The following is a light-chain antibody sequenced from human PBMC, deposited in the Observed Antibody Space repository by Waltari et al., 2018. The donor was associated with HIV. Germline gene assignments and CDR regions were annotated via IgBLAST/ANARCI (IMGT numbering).Light chain of an antibody. V-gene: IGLV1-47*01. Sequence: QSVVTQPPSASGTLGQRVTISCSGGTSNIGSNYGYWYQHLPGTSPKLLIYMNDQRPSGVPDRISGSKSGTSASLAISGLRSEDEADYYCASWDDSLGGYWIFGGGTNLTVL. CDR1: TSNIGSNY. CDR2: MND. J-gene: IGLJ2*01. CDR3: ASWDDSLGGYWI.